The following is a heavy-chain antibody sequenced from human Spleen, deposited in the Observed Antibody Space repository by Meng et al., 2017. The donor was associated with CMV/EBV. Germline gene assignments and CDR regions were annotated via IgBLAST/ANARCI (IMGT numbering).Heavy chain of an antibody. CDR2: ISYDGSNE. D-gene: IGHD5/OR15-5a*01. CDR1: GFTFSNYA. CDR3: ARDYSVTSWPPDY. J-gene: IGHJ4*02. Sequence: GGSLRLSCAASGFTFSNYAMHWVRQAPGKGLEWVTFISYDGSNEYYADSVKGRFTTSKDNTKNTLYLQMNSLRAEDTAVYYCARDYSVTSWPPDYWGQGTLVTVSS. V-gene: IGHV3-30*04.